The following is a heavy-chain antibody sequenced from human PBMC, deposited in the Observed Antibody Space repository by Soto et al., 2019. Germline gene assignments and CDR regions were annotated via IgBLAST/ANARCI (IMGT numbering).Heavy chain of an antibody. CDR3: ARRSRSSGQSGY. CDR1: GGSISSGSYY. CDR2: IYYNGST. V-gene: IGHV4-39*01. D-gene: IGHD6-19*01. J-gene: IGHJ4*02. Sequence: QLQLQESGPGLVKPSETLSLTCTISGGSISSGSYYWDWIRQPPGKGLEWIGGIYYNGSTYYNPYVKSRVTISVDTSKNQFSLKLSSVTAADTAVYYCARRSRSSGQSGYWGQGTLVTVSS.